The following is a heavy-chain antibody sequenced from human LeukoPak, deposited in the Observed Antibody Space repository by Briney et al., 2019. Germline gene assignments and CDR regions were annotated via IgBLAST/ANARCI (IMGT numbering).Heavy chain of an antibody. CDR1: GYTFTGYY. D-gene: IGHD4-17*01. CDR2: INPNSGGT. Sequence: ASVKVSCKASGYTFTGYYMHWVRQAPGQGLEWMGWINPNSGGTNYAQKFQGRVTMTGDTSISTAYMELSRLRSDDTAVYYCARSTTVTSYYYYMDVWGKGTTVTVSS. V-gene: IGHV1-2*02. CDR3: ARSTTVTSYYYYMDV. J-gene: IGHJ6*03.